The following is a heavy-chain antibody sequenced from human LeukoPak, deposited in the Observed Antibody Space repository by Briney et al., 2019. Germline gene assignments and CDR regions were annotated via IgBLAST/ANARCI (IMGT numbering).Heavy chain of an antibody. V-gene: IGHV3-30*04. D-gene: IGHD3-10*01. CDR3: AVFGEGLDY. Sequence: PGGSLRLSCVASGFSFTSYAMHWVRQAPGKGLEWVAVISYRGSNMYYADSVKGRFTISRDNSKSTLFLQMNSLRTDDTAVYYCAVFGEGLDYWGQGTLVTVSS. CDR1: GFSFTSYA. J-gene: IGHJ4*02. CDR2: ISYRGSNM.